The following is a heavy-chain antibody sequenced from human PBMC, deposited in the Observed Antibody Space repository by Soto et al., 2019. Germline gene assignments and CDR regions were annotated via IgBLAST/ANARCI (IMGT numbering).Heavy chain of an antibody. CDR2: ISGRGTGT. V-gene: IGHV3-23*01. CDR1: GFIFSDYA. Sequence: GGSLRLSCAASGFIFSDYAMNWVRQAPGKGPEWVSGISGRGTGTYYADSVKGRFTISRDNSKNTVYLQMNSLRAEDTAVYNCAKEPVGPDWYFDLWGRGNLVTLSS. J-gene: IGHJ2*01. CDR3: AKEPVGPDWYFDL.